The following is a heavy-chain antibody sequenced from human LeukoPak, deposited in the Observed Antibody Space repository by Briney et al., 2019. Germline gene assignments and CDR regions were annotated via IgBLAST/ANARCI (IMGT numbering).Heavy chain of an antibody. CDR3: ARGDRDLYCSSTSCYPVL. CDR2: ISSSSSYI. V-gene: IGHV3-21*01. Sequence: GGSLRLSCAASGFTFSSYSMNWVRQAPGKGLEWVSSISSSSSYIYYADSVKGRFTISRDNAKNSLYLQMNSLRAEDTAVYYCARGDRDLYCSSTSCYPVLGGQGTLVTVSS. CDR1: GFTFSSYS. J-gene: IGHJ4*02. D-gene: IGHD2-2*01.